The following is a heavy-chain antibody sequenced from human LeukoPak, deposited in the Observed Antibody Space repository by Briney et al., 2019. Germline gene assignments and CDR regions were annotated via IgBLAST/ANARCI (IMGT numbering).Heavy chain of an antibody. J-gene: IGHJ3*02. CDR1: GGSISSHY. Sequence: PSETLSLTCTVSGGSISSHYWSWIRQPAGKGLEWIGRIHTSGSTNYNPSLESRVTMSVDTSKNQFSLKLSSVSAADTAVYYCARGLGYGSGSYYLGFDIWGQGTMVTVSS. CDR3: ARGLGYGSGSYYLGFDI. V-gene: IGHV4-4*07. CDR2: IHTSGST. D-gene: IGHD3-10*01.